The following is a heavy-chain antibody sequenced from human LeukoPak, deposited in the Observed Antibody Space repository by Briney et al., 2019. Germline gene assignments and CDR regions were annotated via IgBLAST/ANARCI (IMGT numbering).Heavy chain of an antibody. J-gene: IGHJ4*02. D-gene: IGHD6-6*01. Sequence: PGGSLRLSCAASGFTVSNNYMTWVRQAPGKGLEWVSVIYSGDSTYYADSVKGRLTISRDDSKNTLNLQMNSLRAEDTALYYCARAPPYSSSSGYYFDYWGRGTLVTVSS. CDR1: GFTVSNNY. CDR3: ARAPPYSSSSGYYFDY. CDR2: IYSGDST. V-gene: IGHV3-66*01.